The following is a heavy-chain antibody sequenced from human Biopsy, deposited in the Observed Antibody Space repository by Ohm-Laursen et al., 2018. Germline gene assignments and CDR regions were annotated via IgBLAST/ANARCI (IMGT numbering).Heavy chain of an antibody. CDR3: ARMDCSGGSCHYYSYGMDV. D-gene: IGHD2-15*01. V-gene: IGHV4-4*09. J-gene: IGHJ6*02. CDR1: GVSITAYY. CDR2: IHHSGST. Sequence: TLSITCTVSGVSITAYYWSWIRQPPGKGLECIGNIHHSGSTNYNPSLKSRLTISVDTSKNQFSLKLSSVTAADTAVYYCARMDCSGGSCHYYSYGMDVWGQGTTVTVSS.